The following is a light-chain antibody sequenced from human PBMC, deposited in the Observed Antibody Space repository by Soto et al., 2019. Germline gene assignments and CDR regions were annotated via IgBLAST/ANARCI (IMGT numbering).Light chain of an antibody. J-gene: IGKJ5*01. CDR2: AAS. CDR3: QQANSFPLT. Sequence: DIQLTQSPSFLSASVGDRVTVTCLASQGINSYLAWYQQKPGKAPNLMIYAASTLQSGVPSRFSGSGSGTDFTLTISSLQPEDFATYYCQQANSFPLTFGQGTRLEI. V-gene: IGKV1-9*01. CDR1: QGINSY.